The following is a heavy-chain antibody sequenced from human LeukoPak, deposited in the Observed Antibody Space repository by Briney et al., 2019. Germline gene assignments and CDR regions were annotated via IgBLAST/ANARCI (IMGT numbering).Heavy chain of an antibody. CDR3: VRSVFS. D-gene: IGHD2-8*01. CDR2: IYADGRT. J-gene: IGHJ5*02. Sequence: GGSLRLSCAASGSTVNNEYMYWVRQAPGRGLECVSHIYADGRTFYADSVKGRFTISRDNSRNTLDLQMDSLRAEDTAVYFCVRSVFSWGQGTRVTVSS. V-gene: IGHV3-66*01. CDR1: GSTVNNEY.